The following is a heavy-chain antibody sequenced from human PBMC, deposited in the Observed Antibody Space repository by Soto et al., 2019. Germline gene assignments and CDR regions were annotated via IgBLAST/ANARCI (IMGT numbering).Heavy chain of an antibody. J-gene: IGHJ1*01. CDR1: GFTFSSYA. V-gene: IGHV3-23*01. D-gene: IGHD5-18*01. CDR3: AKDPSPKAAMVTTPEYFQH. Sequence: GGSLRLSCAASGFTFSSYAMSWVRQAPGKGLEWVSAISGSGGSTYYADSVKGRFTISRDNSKNTLYLQMNSLRAEDTAVYYCAKDPSPKAAMVTTPEYFQHWGQGTLVTVSS. CDR2: ISGSGGST.